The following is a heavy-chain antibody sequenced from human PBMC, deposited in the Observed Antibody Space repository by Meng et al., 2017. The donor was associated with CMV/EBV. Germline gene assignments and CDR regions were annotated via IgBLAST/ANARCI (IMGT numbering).Heavy chain of an antibody. CDR2: INPSGGST. D-gene: IGHD6-6*01. J-gene: IGHJ5*02. CDR1: GHTFADYY. CDR3: AREEGIAARSDWFDP. Sequence: QVQLGQSGAEVKKPGASVKVSCKASGHTFADYYINWVRQAPGQGLEWMGIINPSGGSTSYAQKFQGRVTMTRDTSTSTVYMELSSLRSEDTAVYYCAREEGIAARSDWFDPWGQGTLVTVSS. V-gene: IGHV1-46*01.